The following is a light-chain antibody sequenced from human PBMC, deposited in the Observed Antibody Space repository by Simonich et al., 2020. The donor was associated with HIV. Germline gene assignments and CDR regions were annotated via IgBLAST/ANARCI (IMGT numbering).Light chain of an antibody. V-gene: IGKV1-5*03. Sequence: DIQMTQSSSILSASVGDRVTITCRASQSISSWLACSQQKPGKAPKLLIYKASSLESGVPSRFSGSGSGTEFTLTISSLQSEDFALYYCQQYNNWPPFTFGPGTKVDIK. CDR1: QSISSW. J-gene: IGKJ3*01. CDR3: QQYNNWPPFT. CDR2: KAS.